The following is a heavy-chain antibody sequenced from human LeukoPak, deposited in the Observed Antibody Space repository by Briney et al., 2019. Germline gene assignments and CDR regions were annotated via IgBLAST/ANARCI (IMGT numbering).Heavy chain of an antibody. J-gene: IGHJ4*02. V-gene: IGHV3-74*03. CDR1: GFTFSHYW. CDR2: IDNEGSRT. D-gene: IGHD3-9*01. CDR3: ARGRDDTSSSTWEY. Sequence: GGSLRLSCAASGFTFSHYWVDWVRQGLGKGLVWVSRIDNEGSRTEYADSVKGRFTISRDNAKNTAYLQMNSLRAEDTAVYYCARGRDDTSSSTWEYWGQGTLVTVSS.